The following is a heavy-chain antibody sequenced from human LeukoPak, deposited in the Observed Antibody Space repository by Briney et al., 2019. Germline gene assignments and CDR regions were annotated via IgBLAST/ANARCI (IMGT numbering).Heavy chain of an antibody. CDR2: ISGGGRTT. J-gene: IGHJ4*02. V-gene: IGHV3-23*01. D-gene: IGHD3-10*01. CDR1: GFTFKTYA. CDR3: AREEYYFDY. Sequence: GGSLRLSCTASGFTFKTYAMSWVRQAPGKGLEWVSAISGGGRTTYYADSVKGRFTISRDNSKNTLYLQMNSLRAEDTAVYYCAREEYYFDYWGQGTLVTVSS.